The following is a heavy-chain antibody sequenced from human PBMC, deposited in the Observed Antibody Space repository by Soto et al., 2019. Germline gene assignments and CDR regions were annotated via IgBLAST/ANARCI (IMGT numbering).Heavy chain of an antibody. CDR2: ISWNSGSI. Sequence: EVQLVESGGALVQPGRSLRLSCAASGFTFDDYAMHWVRQAPGKGLEWVSGISWNSGSIAYAVSVKGRFTISRDNAKNSLYLQMNSLRAEDTALYYCAKDLSICSGDSCYSLSFDYWGQGTLVTVSS. V-gene: IGHV3-9*01. D-gene: IGHD2-15*01. CDR3: AKDLSICSGDSCYSLSFDY. J-gene: IGHJ4*02. CDR1: GFTFDDYA.